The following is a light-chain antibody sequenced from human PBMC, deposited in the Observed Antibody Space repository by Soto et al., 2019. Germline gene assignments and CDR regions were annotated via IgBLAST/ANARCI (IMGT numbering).Light chain of an antibody. Sequence: QSALTQPASVSGSPGQSITISCTGTSSDIGGYDFVSWYQHHPGKAPKLIIYDVSNRPSGVSNRFSASKSGNTASLTISVLHAEDEADYFCTSYTTSSALVVFGGGTKLTVL. CDR2: DVS. CDR1: SSDIGGYDF. J-gene: IGLJ2*01. V-gene: IGLV2-14*01. CDR3: TSYTTSSALVV.